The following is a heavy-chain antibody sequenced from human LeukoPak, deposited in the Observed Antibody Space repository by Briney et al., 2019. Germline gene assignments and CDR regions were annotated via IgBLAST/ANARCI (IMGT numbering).Heavy chain of an antibody. Sequence: ASVKVSCKASGYTFTGYYMHWVRQAPGQGLEWMGWINPNSGGTNYAQKFQGRVTMTRDTSTSTVYMELSSLRSEDTAVYYCARGKGVQLWPRDYYYMDVWGKGTTVTVSS. V-gene: IGHV1-2*02. CDR2: INPNSGGT. J-gene: IGHJ6*03. CDR3: ARGKGVQLWPRDYYYMDV. D-gene: IGHD5-18*01. CDR1: GYTFTGYY.